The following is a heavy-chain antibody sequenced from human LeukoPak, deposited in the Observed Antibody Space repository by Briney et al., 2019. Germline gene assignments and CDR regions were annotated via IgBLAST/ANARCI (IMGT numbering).Heavy chain of an antibody. V-gene: IGHV1-46*01. CDR3: ARVYRGAAHHPPLDY. D-gene: IGHD6-6*01. Sequence: ASVKVSCKASGYTFTSYYMHWVRQAPGQGLEWMGIINPSGGSTSYAQKFQGRVTMTRDTSTSTVYMELSSLRSEDTAVYYCARVYRGAAHHPPLDYWGQGTLVTVSS. J-gene: IGHJ4*02. CDR2: INPSGGST. CDR1: GYTFTSYY.